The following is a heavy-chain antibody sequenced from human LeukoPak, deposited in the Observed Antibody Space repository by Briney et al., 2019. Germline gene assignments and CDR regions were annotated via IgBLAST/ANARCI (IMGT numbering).Heavy chain of an antibody. CDR3: ARLFYDFWSGYYIRAPAFDY. CDR1: GGSISSSSYY. D-gene: IGHD3-3*01. Sequence: SETLSLTCTVSGGSISSSSYYWGWIRQPPGQGLEWIGSIYYSGSTYYNPSLKSRVTISVDTSKNQFSLKLGSVTAADTAVYYCARLFYDFWSGYYIRAPAFDYWGQGTLVTVSS. V-gene: IGHV4-39*01. CDR2: IYYSGST. J-gene: IGHJ4*02.